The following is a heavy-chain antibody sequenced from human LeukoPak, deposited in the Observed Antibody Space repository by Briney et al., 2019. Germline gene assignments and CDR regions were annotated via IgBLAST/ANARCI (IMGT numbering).Heavy chain of an antibody. D-gene: IGHD3-22*01. CDR3: SSNYYYSSSLDY. V-gene: IGHV3-15*01. CDR1: GFTFSNAW. Sequence: GGSLRLSCAASGFTFSNAWMSWVRQAPGKGLEWVGRIKSKTDGGTTDYAAPVKGRFTISRDDSKNTLYLQMNSLKTEDTAAYYFSSNYYYSSSLDYWGQGTLVTVSS. J-gene: IGHJ4*02. CDR2: IKSKTDGGTT.